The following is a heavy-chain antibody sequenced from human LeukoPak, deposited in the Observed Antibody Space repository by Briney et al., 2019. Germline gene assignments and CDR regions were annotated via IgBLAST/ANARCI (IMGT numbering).Heavy chain of an antibody. J-gene: IGHJ4*02. CDR1: GYTFTSYG. Sequence: ASVKVSCKASGYTFTSYGISWVRQAPGQGLEWMGWISAYNGNTNYAQKPQGRVTMTTDTSTSTAYMELRSLRSDDTAVYYCARDRLDYYDSSGYSDYWGQGSLVTVSS. V-gene: IGHV1-18*01. D-gene: IGHD3-22*01. CDR3: ARDRLDYYDSSGYSDY. CDR2: ISAYNGNT.